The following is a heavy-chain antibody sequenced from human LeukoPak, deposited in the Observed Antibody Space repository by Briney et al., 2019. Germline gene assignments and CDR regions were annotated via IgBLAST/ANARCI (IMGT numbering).Heavy chain of an antibody. D-gene: IGHD6-6*01. CDR2: ISAYNGNT. CDR3: ARDHLEYSSSGGGIDV. CDR1: GYTFTSYG. J-gene: IGHJ6*02. Sequence: ASVKVSCKASGYTFTSYGISWVRQAPGQGLEWMGWISAYNGNTSYAQKFQGRVTMTRDTSTSTVYMELSSLRSEDTAVYYCARDHLEYSSSGGGIDVWGQGTTVTVSS. V-gene: IGHV1-18*01.